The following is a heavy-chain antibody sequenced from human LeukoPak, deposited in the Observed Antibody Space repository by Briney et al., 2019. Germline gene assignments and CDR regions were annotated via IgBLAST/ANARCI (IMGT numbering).Heavy chain of an antibody. CDR1: GFTFSSYS. J-gene: IGHJ4*02. V-gene: IGHV3-21*01. D-gene: IGHD6-13*01. Sequence: GGSLRLSCAASGFTFSSYSMNWVRQAPGKGLEWVSSISSSSSYIYYADSVKGRFTISRDNAKNSLYLQMNSLRAEDTAVYYCARDSSGSCPYWGQGTLATVSS. CDR2: ISSSSSYI. CDR3: ARDSSGSCPY.